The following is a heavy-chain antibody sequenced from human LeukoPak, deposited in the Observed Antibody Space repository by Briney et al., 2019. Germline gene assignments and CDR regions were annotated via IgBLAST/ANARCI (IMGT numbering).Heavy chain of an antibody. CDR2: IIPILGIA. V-gene: IGHV1-69*04. J-gene: IGHJ4*02. CDR3: AKDHRRDTAMAKPYY. D-gene: IGHD5-18*01. Sequence: GASVKVSCKASGGTFSSYAISWVRQAPGQGLEWMGRIIPILGIANYAQKFQGRVTITADKSTSTAYMELSSLRSEDTAVYYCAKDHRRDTAMAKPYYWGQGTLVTVSS. CDR1: GGTFSSYA.